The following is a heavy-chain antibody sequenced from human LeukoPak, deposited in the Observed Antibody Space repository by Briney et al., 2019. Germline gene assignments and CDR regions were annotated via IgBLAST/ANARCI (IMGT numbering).Heavy chain of an antibody. J-gene: IGHJ4*02. D-gene: IGHD6-13*01. Sequence: PSQTLSLTCTVSGDSISSGDYYWSWIRQPAGKGLEWIGRISSSGSTNYNPSLKSRVTISVDTSKNQFSLKLSSVTAADTAVYYCARSSIAAAVLDYWGQGTLVTVSS. V-gene: IGHV4-61*02. CDR1: GDSISSGDYY. CDR3: ARSSIAAAVLDY. CDR2: ISSSGST.